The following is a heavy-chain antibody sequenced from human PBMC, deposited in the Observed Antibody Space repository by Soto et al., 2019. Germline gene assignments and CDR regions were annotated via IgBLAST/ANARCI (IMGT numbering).Heavy chain of an antibody. CDR3: AKAIPSWFDP. CDR2: ISAGGGGT. Sequence: PGGSLRLSCAASGFTFNTYAMSWVRQAPGKGLEWVSGISAGGGGTSYVDSVKGRFTISRDNSKNTVYLQMDSLRPEDTAIYYCAKAIPSWFDPWGQGNQVTISS. CDR1: GFTFNTYA. J-gene: IGHJ5*02. D-gene: IGHD2-21*01. V-gene: IGHV3-23*01.